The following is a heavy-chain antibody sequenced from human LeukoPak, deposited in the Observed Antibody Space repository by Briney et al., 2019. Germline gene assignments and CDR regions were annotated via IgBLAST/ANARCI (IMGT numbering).Heavy chain of an antibody. J-gene: IGHJ6*03. CDR2: IYPGDSDT. D-gene: IGHD5-24*01. CDR1: GYSFTSYW. Sequence: GESLKISCKGSGYSFTSYWIGWVRQVPGKGLEWMGIIYPGDSDTRYSPSFQGQVTISADKSISTAYLQWSSLKASDAAMYYCARSRLTIDYYYYYMDVWGKGTTVTVSS. CDR3: ARSRLTIDYYYYYMDV. V-gene: IGHV5-51*01.